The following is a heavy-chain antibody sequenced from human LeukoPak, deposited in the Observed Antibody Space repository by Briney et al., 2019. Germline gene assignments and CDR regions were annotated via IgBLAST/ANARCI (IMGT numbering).Heavy chain of an antibody. CDR1: GYTFTTYS. CDR2: INPSGGST. Sequence: ASVKVSCKASGYTFTTYSLHWVRQAPGQGLEWMGIINPSGGSTTYAQNFQGRVTMTRDMSTSTVYMELSSLRSEDTAVYYCARPGYYGSGAYYTAFDSWGQGTLVTVPS. D-gene: IGHD3-10*01. J-gene: IGHJ4*02. CDR3: ARPGYYGSGAYYTAFDS. V-gene: IGHV1-46*01.